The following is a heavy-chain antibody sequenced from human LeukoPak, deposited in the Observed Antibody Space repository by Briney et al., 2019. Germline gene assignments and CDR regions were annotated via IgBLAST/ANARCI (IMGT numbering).Heavy chain of an antibody. CDR1: GFTFSSYA. CDR2: ISGSGGST. V-gene: IGHV3-23*01. Sequence: GGSLRLSCAASGFTFSSYAMSGVRQAPGKGREGVAAISGSGGSTYYADSVKGRFTISRDNSKNTLYLQMNSLRAEDTAVYYCAKDDYGDYDYWGQGTLVTVSS. J-gene: IGHJ4*02. CDR3: AKDDYGDYDY. D-gene: IGHD4-17*01.